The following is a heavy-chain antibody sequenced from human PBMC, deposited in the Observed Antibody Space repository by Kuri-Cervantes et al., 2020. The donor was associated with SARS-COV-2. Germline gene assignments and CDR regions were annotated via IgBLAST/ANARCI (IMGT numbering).Heavy chain of an antibody. V-gene: IGHV4-34*01. Sequence: SQTLSLTCAVYGGSFSGYYWSWIRQPPGKGLEWIGEINHSGSTNYNPSLKSRVTISVDTSKNQFSLKLSSVTAADTAVYYCARVLSSGWYPVDAAFDIWGQGTMVTVSS. CDR2: INHSGST. CDR3: ARVLSSGWYPVDAAFDI. D-gene: IGHD6-19*01. CDR1: GGSFSGYY. J-gene: IGHJ3*02.